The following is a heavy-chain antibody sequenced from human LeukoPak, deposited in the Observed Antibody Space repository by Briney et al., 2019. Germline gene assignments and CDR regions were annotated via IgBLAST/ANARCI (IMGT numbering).Heavy chain of an antibody. CDR3: ARETNTMVRGVIRD. J-gene: IGHJ4*02. CDR1: GGSFSGYY. Sequence: PSETLSLTCAVYGGSFSGYYWSWIRQPPGKGLEWIGEINHSGSTNYNPSLKSRVTISVDTSKNQFSLKLSSVTAADTAVCYCARETNTMVRGVIRDWGQGTLVTVSS. CDR2: INHSGST. V-gene: IGHV4-34*01. D-gene: IGHD3-10*01.